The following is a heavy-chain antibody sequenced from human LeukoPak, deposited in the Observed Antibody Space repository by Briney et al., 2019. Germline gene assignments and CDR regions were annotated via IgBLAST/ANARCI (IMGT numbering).Heavy chain of an antibody. CDR3: ARAVAGQYYYYGMDV. CDR1: GGSISSYY. V-gene: IGHV4-59*08. Sequence: SETLSLTCTVSGGSISSYYWSWIRQPPGKGLEWNGYIYYSGSTNYNPSLKSRVTISVDTSKNQFSLKLSSVTAADTAVYYCARAVAGQYYYYGMDVWGQGTTVTVSS. CDR2: IYYSGST. D-gene: IGHD6-19*01. J-gene: IGHJ6*02.